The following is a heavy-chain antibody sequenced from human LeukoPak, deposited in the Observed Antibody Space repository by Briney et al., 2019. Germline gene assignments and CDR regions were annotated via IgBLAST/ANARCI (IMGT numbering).Heavy chain of an antibody. J-gene: IGHJ5*02. CDR3: ARAKRQQPVLGNWFDP. Sequence: PGGSLRLSCAASGFTFSSYSMNWVRQAPGKGLEWVSSISSSSSYIYYADSVKGRFTIPRDNAKNSLYLQMNSLRAEDTAVYYCARAKRQQPVLGNWFDPWGQGTLVTVSS. CDR2: ISSSSSYI. D-gene: IGHD6-13*01. CDR1: GFTFSSYS. V-gene: IGHV3-21*01.